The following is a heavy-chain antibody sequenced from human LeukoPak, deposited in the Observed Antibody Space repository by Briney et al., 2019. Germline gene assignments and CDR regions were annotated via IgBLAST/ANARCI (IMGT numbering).Heavy chain of an antibody. CDR3: ARMTPSSGSI. CDR2: INWDDK. V-gene: IGHV2-70*11. Sequence: SGPALVKPTQTLTLTCTFSGFSLSTSGMCVSWIRQPPGKALEWLARINWDDKYYSTSLKTRLTISKDTSKNQVVLTMTNMDPVDTATYYCARMTPSSGSIWGQGTLVTVSS. D-gene: IGHD3-22*01. CDR1: GFSLSTSGMC. J-gene: IGHJ4*02.